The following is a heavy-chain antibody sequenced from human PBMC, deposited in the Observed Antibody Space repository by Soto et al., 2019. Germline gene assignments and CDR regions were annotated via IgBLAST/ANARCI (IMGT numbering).Heavy chain of an antibody. V-gene: IGHV6-1*01. CDR3: ARDTIAVAGTRYGMDV. D-gene: IGHD6-19*01. J-gene: IGHJ6*02. Sequence: SHTLSLPVTLSVDSVSSNSSACSFISQSPSRGLELLGRKYYRSKWYNDYAVSVKSRITINPDTSTNQFSLQLNSVTPEDKAVYYCARDTIAVAGTRYGMDVWGQGTTVTVSS. CDR1: VDSVSSNSSA. CDR2: KYYRSKWYN.